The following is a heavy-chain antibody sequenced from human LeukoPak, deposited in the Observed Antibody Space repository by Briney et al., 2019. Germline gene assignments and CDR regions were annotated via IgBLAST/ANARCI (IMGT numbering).Heavy chain of an antibody. D-gene: IGHD4-17*01. CDR3: AKGNYGDYPTGAFDI. CDR1: GFTFSSYG. V-gene: IGHV3-33*06. Sequence: PGGSLRLSCAASGFTFSSYGMHWVRQAPGKGLEWVAVIWYDGSNKYYADSVKGRFTISRDNSKNTLYLQMNSLRAEDTAVYYCAKGNYGDYPTGAFDIWGQGTMVTVSS. J-gene: IGHJ3*02. CDR2: IWYDGSNK.